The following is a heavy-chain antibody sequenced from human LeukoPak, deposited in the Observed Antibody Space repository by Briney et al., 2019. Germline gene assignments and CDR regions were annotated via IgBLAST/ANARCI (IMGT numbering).Heavy chain of an antibody. V-gene: IGHV3-7*01. CDR2: INQDGSEK. J-gene: IGHJ5*02. D-gene: IGHD2-15*01. CDR1: GFTFSSYW. Sequence: GGSLRLSCAASGFTFSSYWMSWVRQAPGKGLEWVANINQDGSEKYYVDSVKGRFTISRDNAKNSLYLQMNSLRAEDTAVYYCAREGCSGGSCYHNWFDPRGQGTLVTVSS. CDR3: AREGCSGGSCYHNWFDP.